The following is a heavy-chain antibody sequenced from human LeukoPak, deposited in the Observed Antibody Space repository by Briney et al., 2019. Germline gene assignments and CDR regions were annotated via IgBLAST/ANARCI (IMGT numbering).Heavy chain of an antibody. J-gene: IGHJ4*02. CDR1: GFTFYNYA. CDR2: ISGNGDST. V-gene: IGHV3-64*01. CDR3: ARDVREGYFDY. Sequence: GGSLRLSCAASGFTFYNYAMHWVRQAPGKGLEYVSGISGNGDSTHYANSVQGRFTISRDNSKNTLHLQMSSLRDEDMAVFYCARDVREGYFDYWGQGTLVTVSS.